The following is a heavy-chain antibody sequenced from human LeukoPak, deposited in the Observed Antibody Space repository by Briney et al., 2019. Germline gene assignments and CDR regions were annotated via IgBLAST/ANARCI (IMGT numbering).Heavy chain of an antibody. D-gene: IGHD2-15*01. CDR3: AKGGHGPCSYYYYGMDV. J-gene: IGHJ6*02. CDR2: ISGSGGST. CDR1: GFTFSNYA. V-gene: IGHV3-23*01. Sequence: GGSLRLSCAASGFTFSNYAMSWVRPAPGKGLEWVSTISGSGGSTYYADSVKGRFTISRDNSKNTLYLQMNSLRAEDTAVYYCAKGGHGPCSYYYYGMDVGGQGTTVTVPS.